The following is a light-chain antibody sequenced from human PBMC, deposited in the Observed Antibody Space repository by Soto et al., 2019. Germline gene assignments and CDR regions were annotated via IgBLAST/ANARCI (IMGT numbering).Light chain of an antibody. V-gene: IGKV1-39*01. CDR3: QQTHAVPLT. CDR1: QPISNY. J-gene: IGKJ5*01. Sequence: DVQLTQSPSPLSASVGDRVTITCRASQPISNYLNWYQQKAGEAPKALIFGATSLQSGVPSKFSGSGYGTDFTLIINNLHPDDFATYYCQQTHAVPLTFGQGTRLEIK. CDR2: GAT.